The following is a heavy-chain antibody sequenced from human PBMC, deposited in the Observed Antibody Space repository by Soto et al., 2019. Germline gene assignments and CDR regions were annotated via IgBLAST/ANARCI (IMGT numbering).Heavy chain of an antibody. CDR2: ISYDGSNK. CDR1: GFTFSSYA. Sequence: GGSLRLSCAASGFTFSSYAMHWVRLAPGKGLEWVAVISYDGSNKYYADSVKGRFTISRDNSKNTLYLQMNSLRAEDTAVYYCARDRGGSFPHYYYYGMDVWGQGTTVTVSS. D-gene: IGHD1-26*01. CDR3: ARDRGGSFPHYYYYGMDV. V-gene: IGHV3-30-3*01. J-gene: IGHJ6*02.